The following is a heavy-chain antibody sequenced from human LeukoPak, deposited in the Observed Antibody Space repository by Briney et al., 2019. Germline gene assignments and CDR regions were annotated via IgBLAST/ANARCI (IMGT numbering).Heavy chain of an antibody. CDR3: ARGSPLGGN. CDR2: INSDGSNT. V-gene: IGHV3-74*03. CDR1: GFTFSSSW. J-gene: IGHJ4*02. Sequence: GGSLRLSCAASGFTFSSSWMHWVRQAPGKGLVWVSHINSDGSNTKYADSVKGRFTISRDNAKNTLSLQMNSLRAEDTAVYYCARGSPLGGNWGQGTLVTVSS.